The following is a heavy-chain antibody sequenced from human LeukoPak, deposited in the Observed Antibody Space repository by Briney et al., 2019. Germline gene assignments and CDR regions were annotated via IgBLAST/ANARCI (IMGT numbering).Heavy chain of an antibody. CDR1: GFTFSSYG. D-gene: IGHD2-2*01. J-gene: IGHJ4*02. CDR2: IRYDGSNK. Sequence: GGSLRLSCAASGFTFSSYGMHWVRQAPGKGLEWVAFIRYDGSNKYYADSVKGRFAISRDNGKNTLYLQMNSLRAEDTAVYYCAKDPELLGYCSSTSCYFDYWGQGTLVTVSS. V-gene: IGHV3-30*02. CDR3: AKDPELLGYCSSTSCYFDY.